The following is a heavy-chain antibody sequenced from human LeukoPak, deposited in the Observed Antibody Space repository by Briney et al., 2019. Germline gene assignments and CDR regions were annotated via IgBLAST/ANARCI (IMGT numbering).Heavy chain of an antibody. J-gene: IGHJ4*02. CDR1: GFTLSSYG. CDR3: ARVEYSSGWPLDY. D-gene: IGHD6-19*01. V-gene: IGHV3-33*01. Sequence: PGRSLRLSCAASGFTLSSYGMHWVRQAPGKGLEWVAVIWYDESNKYYADSVKGRFTISRDNSKNTLYLQMNSLRAEDTAVYYCARVEYSSGWPLDYWGQGTLVTVSS. CDR2: IWYDESNK.